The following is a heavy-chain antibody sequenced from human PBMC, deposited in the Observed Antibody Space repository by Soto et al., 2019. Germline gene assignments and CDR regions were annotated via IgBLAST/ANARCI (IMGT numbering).Heavy chain of an antibody. D-gene: IGHD3-3*01. CDR3: ARGEYYDFWSGPTYYYYGMDV. CDR1: GCSISSYY. CDR2: IYYSGST. Sequence: SETLSLTCTVSGCSISSYYWRWIRQRPGKGLEWIGYIYYSGSTNYNPSLKSRVTISVDASKNQFSLKLSSVTAADTAVYYCARGEYYDFWSGPTYYYYGMDVWGQGTTVTVSS. V-gene: IGHV4-59*01. J-gene: IGHJ6*02.